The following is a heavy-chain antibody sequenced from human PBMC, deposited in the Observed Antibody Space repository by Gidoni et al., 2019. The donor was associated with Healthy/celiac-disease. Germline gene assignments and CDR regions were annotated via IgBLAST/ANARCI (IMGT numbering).Heavy chain of an antibody. Sequence: QVQLVESGGGVVQPGRSLRLSWAAPGFTFSSYALHWVRQAPGKGLEWVAVISYDGSNKYYADSVKGRFTISRDNSKNTLYLQMNSLRAEDTAVYYCARAGVVTAMVYYYYYYMDVWGKGTTVTVSS. D-gene: IGHD5-18*01. J-gene: IGHJ6*03. CDR2: ISYDGSNK. CDR3: ARAGVVTAMVYYYYYYMDV. V-gene: IGHV3-30-3*01. CDR1: GFTFSSYA.